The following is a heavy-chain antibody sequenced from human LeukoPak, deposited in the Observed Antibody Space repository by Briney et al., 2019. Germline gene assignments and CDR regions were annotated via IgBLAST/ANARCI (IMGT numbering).Heavy chain of an antibody. V-gene: IGHV3-15*01. CDR1: GFTFSNAW. J-gene: IGHJ3*02. CDR2: IKSKTDGGTT. D-gene: IGHD3-3*01. Sequence: GGSLRLSCAASGFTFSNAWMSWVRQAPGKGLEWVGRIKSKTDGGTTDYAAPVKGRFTISRDDSKNTLYLQMNSLKTEDTAVYYCTTALAWSGYEEDDAFDIWGQGTMVTVSS. CDR3: TTALAWSGYEEDDAFDI.